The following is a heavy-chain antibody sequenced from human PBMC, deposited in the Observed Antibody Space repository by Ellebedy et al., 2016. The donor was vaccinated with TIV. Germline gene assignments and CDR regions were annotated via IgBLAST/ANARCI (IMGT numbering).Heavy chain of an antibody. CDR2: IYYSGTT. CDR1: GGSISSYY. V-gene: IGHV4-59*12. Sequence: MPSETLSLTCTVSGGSISSYYWSWIRQPPGKGLEWIGYIYYSGTTNYNPSLKSRVTISVDTSKNQFSLKLSSVTAADTAVYYWARGGGANDYWGQGTLVTVSS. CDR3: ARGGGANDY. J-gene: IGHJ4*01. D-gene: IGHD3-10*01.